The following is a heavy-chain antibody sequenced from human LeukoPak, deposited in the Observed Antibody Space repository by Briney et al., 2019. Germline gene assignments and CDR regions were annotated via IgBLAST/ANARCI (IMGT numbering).Heavy chain of an antibody. CDR3: ARESGFCSSTSCYRPEDY. V-gene: IGHV3-74*01. CDR1: EFTFGSYW. J-gene: IGHJ4*02. Sequence: GGSLRLSCAASEFTFGSYWMHWVRQGPGKGLVWVSRINTDGSSTRYADSVKGRFTISRDNAKNTLYLQMNSLRAEDTAVYYCARESGFCSSTSCYRPEDYWGQGTLVTVSS. D-gene: IGHD2-2*01. CDR2: INTDGSST.